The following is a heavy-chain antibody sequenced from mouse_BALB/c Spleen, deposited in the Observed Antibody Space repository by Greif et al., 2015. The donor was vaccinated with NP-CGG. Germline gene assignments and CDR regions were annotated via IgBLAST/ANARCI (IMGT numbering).Heavy chain of an antibody. Sequence: VMLVESGAELMKPGASVKISCKATGYTFSSYWIEWVKQRPGHGLEWVGEILPGSGSTNYNEKFKGKATFTADTSSNTAYMQLSSLTSEDSAVYYCARRYRYDGFAYWGQGTLVTVSA. D-gene: IGHD2-14*01. CDR3: ARRYRYDGFAY. V-gene: IGHV1-9*01. J-gene: IGHJ3*01. CDR1: GYTFSSYW. CDR2: ILPGSGST.